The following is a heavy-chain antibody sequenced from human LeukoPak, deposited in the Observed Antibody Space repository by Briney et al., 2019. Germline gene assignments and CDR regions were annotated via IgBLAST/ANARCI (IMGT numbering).Heavy chain of an antibody. Sequence: SVKVSCKASGGTFTSYTISWVRQAPGQGLEWMGRIIPILGIANYAQKFQGRVTITADKSTSTVYMELSSLRSEDTAVYYCASEPPYYDSSGPLRPWGQGTLVTVSS. CDR2: IIPILGIA. V-gene: IGHV1-69*02. J-gene: IGHJ5*02. CDR3: ASEPPYYDSSGPLRP. D-gene: IGHD3-22*01. CDR1: GGTFTSYT.